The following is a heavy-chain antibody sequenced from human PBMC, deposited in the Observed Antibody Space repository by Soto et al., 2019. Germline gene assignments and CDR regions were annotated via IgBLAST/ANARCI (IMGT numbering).Heavy chain of an antibody. D-gene: IGHD4-4*01. Sequence: QVQLVESGGGLVKPGGSLRLSCAASGFTFSDYYMSWIRQAPGKGLEWVSYISSSGSTIYYAESAKGRFTISRDNAKKSLYLHMNSLRAEDTAVYYCAREASNYYPTDYWGQGTLVTVSS. V-gene: IGHV3-11*01. CDR2: ISSSGSTI. J-gene: IGHJ4*02. CDR3: AREASNYYPTDY. CDR1: GFTFSDYY.